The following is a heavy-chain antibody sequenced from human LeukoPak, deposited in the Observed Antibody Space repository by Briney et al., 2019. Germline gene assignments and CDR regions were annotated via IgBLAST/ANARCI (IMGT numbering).Heavy chain of an antibody. J-gene: IGHJ3*02. CDR3: AKRRDGYNNGAFDI. CDR2: ISGSGDGT. V-gene: IGHV3-23*01. D-gene: IGHD5-24*01. CDR1: GFTFSSYE. Sequence: GGSLRLSCAASGFTFSSYEMNWVRQAPGKGLEWVSGISGSGDGTYYADSVKGRFTISRDNSKNTLYMQMNSLRADDTAVYYCAKRRDGYNNGAFDIWGQGTMVIVSS.